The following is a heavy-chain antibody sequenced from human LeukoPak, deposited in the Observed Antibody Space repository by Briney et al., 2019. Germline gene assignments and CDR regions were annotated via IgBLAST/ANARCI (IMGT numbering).Heavy chain of an antibody. V-gene: IGHV3-33*06. CDR1: GFSFSSYG. CDR3: AEDYYVNNSPFDC. CDR2: VGSDGSNK. J-gene: IGHJ4*02. D-gene: IGHD3-10*02. Sequence: GGSLRLSCAASGFSFSSYGMHWIRQAPGKGLEWVAVVGSDGSNKYYADSVKGRFTISRDNSKNTLFLQMNSLRAEDTAVYYCAEDYYVNNSPFDCWGQGTLVTVSS.